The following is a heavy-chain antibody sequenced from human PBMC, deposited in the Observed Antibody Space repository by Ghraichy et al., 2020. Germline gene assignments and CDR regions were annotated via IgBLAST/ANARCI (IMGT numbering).Heavy chain of an antibody. CDR1: GFTFSSYA. CDR3: AKDHGLPIYYDSSGYGPYYFDY. V-gene: IGHV3-23*01. J-gene: IGHJ4*02. Sequence: GGSLRLSCAASGFTFSSYAMSWVRQAPGKGLEWVSAISGSGGSTYYADSVKGRFTISRDNSKNTLYLQMNSLRAEDTAVYYCAKDHGLPIYYDSSGYGPYYFDYWGQGTLVTVSS. D-gene: IGHD3-22*01. CDR2: ISGSGGST.